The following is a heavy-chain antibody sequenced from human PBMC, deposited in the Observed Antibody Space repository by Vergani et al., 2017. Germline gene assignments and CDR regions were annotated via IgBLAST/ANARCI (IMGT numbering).Heavy chain of an antibody. J-gene: IGHJ4*02. CDR3: GRGSDNYN. CDR2: IKNTGDST. CDR1: GLTFRSHA. Sequence: EVQLLQSEGAVVQPGGSLRLSCVASGLTFRSHAMSWVRQGHGRGLKWVSRIKNTGDSTHYADSVKGRFTISRDNSKNTLYLQMNSLRVEDTAVYYCGRGSDNYNWGQGTLVTVSS. V-gene: IGHV3-23*01. D-gene: IGHD5-24*01.